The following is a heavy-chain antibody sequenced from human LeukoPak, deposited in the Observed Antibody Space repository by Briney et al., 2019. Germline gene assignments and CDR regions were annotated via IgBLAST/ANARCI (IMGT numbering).Heavy chain of an antibody. J-gene: IGHJ4*02. CDR1: GFTFSSYS. Sequence: KPGGSLRLSGAASGFTFSSYSMNWVRQAPGKGLEWVSSISSSSSYIYYADSVKGRFTISRDNAKNSLYLQMNSLRAEDTAVYYCARLGTVAGHTFDDGGQGTLVTVSS. CDR3: ARLGTVAGHTFDD. V-gene: IGHV3-21*01. D-gene: IGHD6-19*01. CDR2: ISSSSSYI.